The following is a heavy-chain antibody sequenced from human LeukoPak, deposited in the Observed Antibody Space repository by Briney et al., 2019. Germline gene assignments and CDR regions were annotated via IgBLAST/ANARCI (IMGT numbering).Heavy chain of an antibody. D-gene: IGHD4-23*01. V-gene: IGHV3-33*01. Sequence: PGRSLRLSCAASGFTFSSYSMHWVRQAPGKGLEWVAVIWYDGSNKYYADSVKGRFTISRDNSKNTLYLQMNSLRAEDTAVYYCARDLGGGNSWGYFDYWGQGTLVTVSS. CDR3: ARDLGGGNSWGYFDY. CDR1: GFTFSSYS. J-gene: IGHJ4*02. CDR2: IWYDGSNK.